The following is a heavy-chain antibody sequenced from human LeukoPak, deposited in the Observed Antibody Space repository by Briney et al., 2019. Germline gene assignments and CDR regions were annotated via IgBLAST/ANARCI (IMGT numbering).Heavy chain of an antibody. CDR2: IYYRGNT. CDR3: ARSFAYYYYDNSGTWDAFDI. D-gene: IGHD3-22*01. J-gene: IGHJ3*02. Sequence: SETLSLTCTVSGGSISSYYWSWIRQPPGKGLEWIGYIYYRGNTNYNPSLKSRVTISVDTSKNQFSLRLTSVTAANSAVYSCARSFAYYYYDNSGTWDAFDIWGQGTMVTVSS. CDR1: GGSISSYY. V-gene: IGHV4-59*01.